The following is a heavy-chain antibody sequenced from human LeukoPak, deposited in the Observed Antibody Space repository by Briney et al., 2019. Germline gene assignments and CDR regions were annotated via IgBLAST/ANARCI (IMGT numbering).Heavy chain of an antibody. D-gene: IGHD2-2*02. J-gene: IGHJ5*02. CDR1: GGSISDYY. CDR3: ARGTQGYCSSTVCYRWFDP. CDR2: IYRSGDT. V-gene: IGHV4-4*07. Sequence: SETLSLTCTVSGGSISDYYWNWIRQPAGKGLEWIGRIYRSGDTNYNPSLKSRVTMSVDTSKNHFSLKLTYVTAADSAVYYCARGTQGYCSSTVCYRWFDPWGQGTLVTVSS.